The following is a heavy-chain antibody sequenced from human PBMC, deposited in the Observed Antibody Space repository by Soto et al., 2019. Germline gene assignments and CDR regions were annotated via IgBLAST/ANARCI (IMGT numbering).Heavy chain of an antibody. CDR1: GFTFSGFD. CDR3: ARGQEVGAHFFDS. Sequence: EVQLVESGGNLVQPGGSLRLSCEASGFTFSGFDMHWVRQPTGKGLEWVSTIGTAGDTYYAVSVKGRFTISRDNAKNSWSLQMNSLRAGDTAVYFCARGQEVGAHFFDSWGQGTQVTVSS. V-gene: IGHV3-13*01. J-gene: IGHJ4*02. D-gene: IGHD3-3*02. CDR2: IGTAGDT.